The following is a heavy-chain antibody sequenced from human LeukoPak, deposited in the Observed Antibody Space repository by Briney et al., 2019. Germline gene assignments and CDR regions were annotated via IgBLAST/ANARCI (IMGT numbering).Heavy chain of an antibody. Sequence: VASVKVSCKASGGTFSSYAISWVRQAPGQGLEWMGRIIPILGIANYAQKFQGRVTITADKSTSTAYMELSSLRSEDTAVYYCASDLAAYCGGDCYSSAFDIWGQGTMVTVSS. V-gene: IGHV1-69*04. CDR1: GGTFSSYA. CDR3: ASDLAAYCGGDCYSSAFDI. CDR2: IIPILGIA. J-gene: IGHJ3*02. D-gene: IGHD2-21*02.